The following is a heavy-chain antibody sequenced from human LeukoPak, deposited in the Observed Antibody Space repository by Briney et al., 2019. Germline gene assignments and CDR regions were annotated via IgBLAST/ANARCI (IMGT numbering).Heavy chain of an antibody. Sequence: GSLRLSCAASGFTFSSYGMHWVRQAPGKGLEWIGEINHSGSTNYNPSLKSRVTISVDTSKNQFSLKLSSVTAADTAVYYCASRLLAVASQPEYYFDYWGQGTLVTVSS. J-gene: IGHJ4*02. CDR3: ASRLLAVASQPEYYFDY. V-gene: IGHV4-34*08. D-gene: IGHD6-19*01. CDR1: GFTFSSYG. CDR2: INHSGST.